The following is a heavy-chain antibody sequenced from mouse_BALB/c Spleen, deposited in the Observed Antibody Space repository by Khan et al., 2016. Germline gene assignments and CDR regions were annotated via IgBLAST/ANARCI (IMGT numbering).Heavy chain of an antibody. CDR3: ARSTVVARNYKAMDN. J-gene: IGHJ4*01. V-gene: IGHV9-2-1*01. D-gene: IGHD1-1*01. Sequence: QIQLVQSGPELKKPGETVKISCKAPGYTFTDYSMHWVKQAPGKGLKWMGWINTETGEPTYADDFKGRFAFSLETSASTAYLEINNLKNEDTVTYFCARSTVVARNYKAMDNWGQGTSVTVST. CDR2: INTETGEP. CDR1: GYTFTDYS.